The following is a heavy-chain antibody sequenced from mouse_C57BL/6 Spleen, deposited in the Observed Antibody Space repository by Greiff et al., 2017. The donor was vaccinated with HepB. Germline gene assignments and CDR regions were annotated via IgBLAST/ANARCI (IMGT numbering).Heavy chain of an antibody. Sequence: EVQLQQSGPGLVKPSQSLSLTCSVTGYSITSGYYWNWIRQFPGNKLEWMGYISYDGSNNYIPSLKNRISITRDTSKNQFFLKLNSVTTEDTATYYCARGDWDFAYWGQGTLVTVSA. D-gene: IGHD4-1*01. CDR3: ARGDWDFAY. CDR1: GYSITSGYY. J-gene: IGHJ3*01. CDR2: ISYDGSN. V-gene: IGHV3-6*01.